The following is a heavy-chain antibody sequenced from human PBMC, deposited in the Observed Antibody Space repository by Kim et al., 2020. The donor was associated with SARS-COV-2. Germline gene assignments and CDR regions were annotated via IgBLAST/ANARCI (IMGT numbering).Heavy chain of an antibody. Sequence: GGSQRLSCAASGFTVGDNHMTWVRQAPGKGLEWVSLIYGGGTASYAESVKGRLTISRDNSKNTLYLQMNNLRAEDTAVYYCAKIRAWGNDYWGQGTLVTVSS. CDR2: IYGGGTA. V-gene: IGHV3-53*01. CDR3: AKIRAWGNDY. CDR1: GFTVGDNH. D-gene: IGHD7-27*01. J-gene: IGHJ4*02.